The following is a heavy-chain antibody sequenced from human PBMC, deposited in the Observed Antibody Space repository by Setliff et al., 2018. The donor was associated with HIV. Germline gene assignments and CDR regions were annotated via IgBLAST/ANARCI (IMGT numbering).Heavy chain of an antibody. Sequence: SETLSLTCAVSGYSISSGYYWGWIRQPPGKGLEWIGSIYHSGSTYYNPSLKSRVTISLDTSKNQFSLKLSSVTAADTAVYYCARDIQAASTGWFDPWGQGTLVTVSS. CDR1: GYSISSGYY. D-gene: IGHD6-13*01. CDR3: ARDIQAASTGWFDP. V-gene: IGHV4-38-2*02. CDR2: IYHSGST. J-gene: IGHJ5*02.